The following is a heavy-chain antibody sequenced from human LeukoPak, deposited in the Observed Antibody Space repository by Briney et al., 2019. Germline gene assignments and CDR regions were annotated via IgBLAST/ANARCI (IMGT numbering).Heavy chain of an antibody. CDR3: ARDRAARPKQRTSEWFDP. Sequence: GGSLRLSCAASGFTFSDYYMSWIRQAPGEGLGWVSYISSSGSTIYYADSVKGRFTISRDNAKNSLYLQMNSLRAEDTAVYYCARDRAARPKQRTSEWFDPWGQGTLVTVSS. V-gene: IGHV3-11*01. CDR2: ISSSGSTI. J-gene: IGHJ5*02. D-gene: IGHD6-6*01. CDR1: GFTFSDYY.